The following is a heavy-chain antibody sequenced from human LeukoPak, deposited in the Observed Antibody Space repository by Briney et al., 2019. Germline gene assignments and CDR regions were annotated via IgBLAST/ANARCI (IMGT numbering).Heavy chain of an antibody. CDR3: ARGRVMMPRISKLRGVGRAQKADIPNNWFDP. J-gene: IGHJ5*02. CDR1: GGSFSGYY. CDR2: ITHSGSA. V-gene: IGHV4-34*01. Sequence: EPSETLSLTCAVSGGSFSGYYWNWIRQPPGEGLEWIGEITHSGSANYNPFPKSRVTMSADTSKSQFSLTLHSVTAADTAVYYCARGRVMMPRISKLRGVGRAQKADIPNNWFDPWGQGTLATVSS. D-gene: IGHD3-10*01.